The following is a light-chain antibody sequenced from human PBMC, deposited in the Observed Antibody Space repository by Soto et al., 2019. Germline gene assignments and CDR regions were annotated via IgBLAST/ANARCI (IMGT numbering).Light chain of an antibody. CDR2: EVT. J-gene: IGLJ2*01. CDR1: SSDVGDYNY. Sequence: QSALTQPPSASGSPGQSVTISCTGTSSDVGDYNYVSWYQQYPGKAPKLMIYEVTKRPSGVPDRFSGSKSGNTASLTVSGLQAGVGADFYCGSPVVGNNLVFGGGTKLTVL. V-gene: IGLV2-8*01. CDR3: GSPVVGNNLV.